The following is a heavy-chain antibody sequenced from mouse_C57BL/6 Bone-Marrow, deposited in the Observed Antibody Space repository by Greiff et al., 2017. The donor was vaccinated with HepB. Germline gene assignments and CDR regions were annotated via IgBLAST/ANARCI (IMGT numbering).Heavy chain of an antibody. J-gene: IGHJ2*01. CDR1: GYTFTSYW. CDR3: ARSLTYYFDY. Sequence: QVQLQQPGAELVKPGASVKLSCKASGYTFTSYWMHWVKQRPGQGLEGIGMIHPNSGSTNYNEKFKSKATLTVDKSSSTAYMQLSSLTSEDSAVYYCARSLTYYFDYWGQGTTLTVSS. V-gene: IGHV1-64*01. CDR2: IHPNSGST. D-gene: IGHD6-2*01.